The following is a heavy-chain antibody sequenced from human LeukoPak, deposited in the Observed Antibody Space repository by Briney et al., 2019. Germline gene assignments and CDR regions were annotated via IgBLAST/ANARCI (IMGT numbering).Heavy chain of an antibody. D-gene: IGHD6-6*01. J-gene: IGHJ6*02. CDR1: GFTFSSYN. CDR2: ISSSSSYI. CDR3: ASGIAAPEYYYYGMDV. Sequence: GGSLRLSCAASGFTFSSYNTNWVRQAPGKGLEWVSSISSSSSYIYNADSVKGRFTISRDNAKNSLYLQMNSLRAEDTAVYYCASGIAAPEYYYYGMDVWGQGTTVTVSS. V-gene: IGHV3-21*01.